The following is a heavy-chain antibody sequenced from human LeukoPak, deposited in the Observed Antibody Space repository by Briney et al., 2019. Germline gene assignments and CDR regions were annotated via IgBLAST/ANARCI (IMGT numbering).Heavy chain of an antibody. CDR3: ARGLTQIPRLATGLGH. J-gene: IGHJ4*02. CDR2: IKQDGTEK. D-gene: IGHD2-21*02. Sequence: GGSLRLSCAASGFIFSTYWMSWVRQAPGKGLEWVALIKQDGTEKYYVDSVEGRFTISRDNDKNSLHLQMNSLRAEDTAVYYCARGLTQIPRLATGLGHWGQGTLVTVSS. V-gene: IGHV3-7*01. CDR1: GFIFSTYW.